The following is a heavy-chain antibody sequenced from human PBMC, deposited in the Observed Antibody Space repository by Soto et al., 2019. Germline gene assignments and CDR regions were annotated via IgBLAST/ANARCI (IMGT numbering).Heavy chain of an antibody. CDR1: GYTFTNYG. Sequence: QVQLVQSGAEVKKPGASVKVSCKASGYTFTNYGISWVRQAPGQGLEWMGWISAYNGNINYAQKLQGRVTMTTDTSTSTAYMELRSLRSDDTAMYYCASSYWGGNCYSMLPLYYYYYGMDVWGQGTTVTVSS. D-gene: IGHD2-21*02. CDR2: ISAYNGNI. J-gene: IGHJ6*02. V-gene: IGHV1-18*01. CDR3: ASSYWGGNCYSMLPLYYYYYGMDV.